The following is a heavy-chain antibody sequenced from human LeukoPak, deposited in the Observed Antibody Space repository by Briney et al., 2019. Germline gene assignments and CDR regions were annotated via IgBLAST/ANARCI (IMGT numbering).Heavy chain of an antibody. V-gene: IGHV3-23*01. D-gene: IGHD2-2*01. CDR1: GFTFSSYA. CDR3: AKDIRVVVPAAILDY. J-gene: IGHJ4*02. CDR2: ISGSGGST. Sequence: GGSLRLACAASGFTFSSYAMSWVRQAPGKGLEWVSAISGSGGSTYYADSVKGRFTISRDNSKNTLYLQMNSLRAEDTAVYYCAKDIRVVVPAAILDYWGQGTLVTVSS.